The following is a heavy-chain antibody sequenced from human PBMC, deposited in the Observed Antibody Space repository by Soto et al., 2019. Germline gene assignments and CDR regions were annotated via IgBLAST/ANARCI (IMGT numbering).Heavy chain of an antibody. V-gene: IGHV4-39*01. CDR3: ARRLRDIVVVPAAIMGGFDY. D-gene: IGHD2-2*02. CDR2: IYYSGST. J-gene: IGHJ4*02. Sequence: QLQLQESGPGLVKPSETLSLTCTVSGGSISSSSYYWGWIRQPPGKGLEWIGSIYYSGSTYYNPSLKSRVTISVDTSKNQFSLKLSSVTAADTAVYYCARRLRDIVVVPAAIMGGFDYWGQGTLVTVSS. CDR1: GGSISSSSYY.